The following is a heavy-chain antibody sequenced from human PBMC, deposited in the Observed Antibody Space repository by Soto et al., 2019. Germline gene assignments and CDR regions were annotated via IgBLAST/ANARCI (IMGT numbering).Heavy chain of an antibody. Sequence: QMQLVQSGPEVKKPGTSVKVSCKASGFTFTNSAIQWVRHARGQRLEWIGWIVVGSGNTNYAQKFQERLTITRDMSTSTAYMELSSLRSEDTAIYYCAARTGYYTSYSYMDVWGKGTTVTVSS. V-gene: IGHV1-58*02. J-gene: IGHJ6*03. D-gene: IGHD3-9*01. CDR1: GFTFTNSA. CDR3: AARTGYYTSYSYMDV. CDR2: IVVGSGNT.